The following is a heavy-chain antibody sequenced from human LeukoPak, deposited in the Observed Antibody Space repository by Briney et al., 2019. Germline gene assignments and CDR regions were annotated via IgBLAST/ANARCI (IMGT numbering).Heavy chain of an antibody. CDR3: ARESRRRDFDWLAFDY. J-gene: IGHJ4*02. V-gene: IGHV1-69*13. CDR1: GGTFSSYA. Sequence: GASVKVSCKASGGTFSSYAISWVRQAPGQGLEWMGGIIPIFGTANYAQKFQGRVTITADESTSTAYMELNSLRSEDTAVYYCARESRRRDFDWLAFDYWGQGTLVTVSS. CDR2: IIPIFGTA. D-gene: IGHD3-9*01.